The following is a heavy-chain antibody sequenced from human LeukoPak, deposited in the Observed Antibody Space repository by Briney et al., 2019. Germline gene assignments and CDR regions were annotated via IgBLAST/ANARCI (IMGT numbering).Heavy chain of an antibody. Sequence: PEASVKVSCTASGYTFTGYYMHWVRQAPGQGLEWMGWINPNSGGTKYAQKFQGRVTMTRDTSISTAYMELSRLRSDDTAVYYCARELSDFWSGFDYWGQGTLVTASS. CDR2: INPNSGGT. V-gene: IGHV1-2*02. CDR3: ARELSDFWSGFDY. J-gene: IGHJ4*02. D-gene: IGHD3-3*01. CDR1: GYTFTGYY.